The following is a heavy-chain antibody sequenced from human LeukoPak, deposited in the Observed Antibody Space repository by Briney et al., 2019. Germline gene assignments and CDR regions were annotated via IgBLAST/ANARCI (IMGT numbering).Heavy chain of an antibody. CDR2: INHSGST. V-gene: IGHV4-34*01. Sequence: SETLSLTCAVYGGSFSGYYWSWIRQPPGKGLEWIGEINHSGSTNYNPSLKSRVTISVDTSKNQFSLKLSSVTAADTAVYYCARTLGDYWGQGTLVTVSS. J-gene: IGHJ4*02. CDR3: ARTLGDY. CDR1: GGSFSGYY.